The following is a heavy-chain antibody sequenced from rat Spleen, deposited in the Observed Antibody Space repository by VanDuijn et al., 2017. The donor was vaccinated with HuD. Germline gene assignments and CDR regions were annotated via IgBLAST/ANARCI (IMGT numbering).Heavy chain of an antibody. V-gene: IGHV3-1*01. CDR3: ASGGFGGRWFAY. J-gene: IGHJ3*01. D-gene: IGHD4-3*01. Sequence: EVQLQESGPGLVTPSQSLSLTCSVTEYSISSSSRWNWIRKFPGNKMEWIGHISDSRITSYNPSLKSRISISIDTTKNQFFLQLYSVTTEDTATYYCASGGFGGRWFAYWGQGTLVTVSS. CDR1: EYSISSSS. CDR2: ISDSRIT.